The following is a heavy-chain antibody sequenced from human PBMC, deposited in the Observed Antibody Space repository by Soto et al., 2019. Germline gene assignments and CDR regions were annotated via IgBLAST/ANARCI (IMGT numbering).Heavy chain of an antibody. V-gene: IGHV3-48*01. CDR1: GFTFRSYS. Sequence: GGSLRLSCAAPGFTFRSYSMNWVRQAPGKGLEWVSYISSSSSTIYYADSVKGRFTISRDNAKNSLYLQMNSLRAEDTAVYYCTSNLNCGGDSYYRVLDYWGQGTLVTVSS. CDR3: TSNLNCGGDSYYRVLDY. CDR2: ISSSSSTI. J-gene: IGHJ4*02. D-gene: IGHD2-21*01.